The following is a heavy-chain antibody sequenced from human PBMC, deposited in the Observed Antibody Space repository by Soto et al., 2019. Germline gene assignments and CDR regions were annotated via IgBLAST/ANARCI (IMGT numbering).Heavy chain of an antibody. D-gene: IGHD3-16*01. CDR1: GGSIRNDNLY. Sequence: QVQLQESGQGLVKPSQTLSLTCTVSGGSIRNDNLYWSFLRQRPGKGLEWMGYISYSGYTDYHPSLASRVFISVEPANSQCSLTLNSVTAADTAVYYCARDLGGIVTGRGAVGLWGRGTLVTVSS. V-gene: IGHV4-31*03. CDR3: ARDLGGIVTGRGAVGL. CDR2: ISYSGYT. J-gene: IGHJ3*01.